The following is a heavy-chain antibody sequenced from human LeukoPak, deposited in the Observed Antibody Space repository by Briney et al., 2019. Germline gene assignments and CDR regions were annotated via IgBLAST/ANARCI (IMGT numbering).Heavy chain of an antibody. Sequence: PGGSLRLSCAASGFTFRSYAMNWVRQAPGKGLEWVSSISESGDTTHYADSVKGRFTISRDNAQNTLYLQMNTLRAEDTALYYCAKQWVDCWGQGTLVTVSS. CDR2: ISESGDTT. CDR3: AKQWVDC. CDR1: GFTFRSYA. J-gene: IGHJ4*02. D-gene: IGHD1-26*01. V-gene: IGHV3-23*01.